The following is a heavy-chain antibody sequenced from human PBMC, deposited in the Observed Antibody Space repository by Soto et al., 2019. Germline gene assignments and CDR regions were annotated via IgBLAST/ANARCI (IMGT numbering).Heavy chain of an antibody. Sequence: HVQLVQSGAEVKKPGSSVKVSCKASGGTFSSYAITWVRQAPGQGLEWMGGIIPFFRTANYAQKFQGRVTITADESTTTAYMELSSLRSEDTAVYYCASAWPNDFRGEYWGQGTLVTVSS. CDR3: ASAWPNDFRGEY. D-gene: IGHD3-3*01. CDR2: IIPFFRTA. J-gene: IGHJ4*02. CDR1: GGTFSSYA. V-gene: IGHV1-69*01.